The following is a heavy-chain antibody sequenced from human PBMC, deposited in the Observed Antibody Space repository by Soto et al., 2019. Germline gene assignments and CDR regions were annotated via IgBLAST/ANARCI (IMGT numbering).Heavy chain of an antibody. D-gene: IGHD3-22*01. J-gene: IGHJ5*02. CDR2: IFPSDSDT. Sequence: PGESLKISCRTSGYRFTSYWIAWVRQMPGKGLEWMGIIFPSDSDTRYSPSFQGQVTISADRSTSTVFLQWASLKASDTAVYFCARKDKSGYFNWFDPWGQGTLVTVSS. CDR3: ARKDKSGYFNWFDP. V-gene: IGHV5-51*01. CDR1: GYRFTSYW.